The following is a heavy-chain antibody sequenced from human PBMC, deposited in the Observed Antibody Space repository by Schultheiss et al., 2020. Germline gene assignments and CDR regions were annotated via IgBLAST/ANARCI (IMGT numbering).Heavy chain of an antibody. CDR1: GGSISSYY. J-gene: IGHJ4*02. CDR3: ARWNTMSTAGLDY. V-gene: IGHV4-59*08. D-gene: IGHD4-17*01. CDR2: FKLSGTT. Sequence: SETLSLTCTVSGGSISSYYWSWIRHPPGKTLEWIGYFKLSGTTHYNPTLTSRVTISVDTSKSQVSLRLSSVTAADTGIYYCARWNTMSTAGLDYWGRGTLVTVSS.